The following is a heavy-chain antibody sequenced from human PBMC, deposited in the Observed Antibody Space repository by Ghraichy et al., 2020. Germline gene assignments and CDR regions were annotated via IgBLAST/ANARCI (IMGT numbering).Heavy chain of an antibody. V-gene: IGHV4-59*01. CDR3: ASVDGSGPYDCWSGYYPH. J-gene: IGHJ4*02. CDR2: IYYSGST. D-gene: IGHD3-3*01. Sequence: SETLSLTCTVSGGSISSYYWSWIRQPPGKGLEWIGYIYYSGSTNYNPSLKSRVTISVDTSKNQFSLKLSSVTAADTAVYYCASVDGSGPYDCWSGYYPHWGQGTLVTVSS. CDR1: GGSISSYY.